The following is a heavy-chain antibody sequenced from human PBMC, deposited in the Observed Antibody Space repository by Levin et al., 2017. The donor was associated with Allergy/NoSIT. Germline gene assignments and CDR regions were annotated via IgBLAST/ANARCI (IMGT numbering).Heavy chain of an antibody. D-gene: IGHD3-3*01. J-gene: IGHJ4*02. CDR1: GFTFSSDE. CDR3: ARHIGNFWSGYNYFDY. CDR2: ISSTGSTI. V-gene: IGHV3-48*03. Sequence: GGSLRLSCAASGFTFSSDEMNWVRRAPGKGLEWVSYISSTGSTIYSADSVKGRFTISRANAKNSLYLHMNSLRAEDTAVYYCARHIGNFWSGYNYFDYWGQGTLVTVTS.